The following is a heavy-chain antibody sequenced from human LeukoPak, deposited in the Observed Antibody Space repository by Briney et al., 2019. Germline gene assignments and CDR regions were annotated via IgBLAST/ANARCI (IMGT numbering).Heavy chain of an antibody. V-gene: IGHV4-4*07. CDR1: GGSISSYY. CDR2: IYTSGCT. D-gene: IGHD3-3*01. J-gene: IGHJ6*03. Sequence: SETLSLTCTVSGGSISSYYWSWIRQPAGKGLEWIGRIYTSGCTNYNPSLKSRVTMSVDTSKNQFSLKLSSVTAADTAVYYCARETMAYYDFWSDKNYYYYMDVWGKGTTVTVSS. CDR3: ARETMAYYDFWSDKNYYYYMDV.